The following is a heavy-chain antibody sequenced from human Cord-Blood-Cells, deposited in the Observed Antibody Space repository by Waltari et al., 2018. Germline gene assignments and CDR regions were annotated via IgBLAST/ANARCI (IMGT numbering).Heavy chain of an antibody. CDR1: GYTFTSYG. V-gene: IGHV1-18*04. CDR2: IRAYNGNT. D-gene: IGHD4-4*01. Sequence: QVQLVQSGAEVKKPGASVKVSCKASGYTFTSYGISWVRQAPGQGHEGMGWIRAYNGNTNYAKKLQGRVNMTTDTSTSTAYMELRSLRSDDTVVYYCARGEVTGDFDYWGQGTLVTVSS. J-gene: IGHJ4*02. CDR3: ARGEVTGDFDY.